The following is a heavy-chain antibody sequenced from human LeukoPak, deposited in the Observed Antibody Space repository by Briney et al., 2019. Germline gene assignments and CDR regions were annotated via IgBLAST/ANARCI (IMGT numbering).Heavy chain of an antibody. CDR3: AKSYPSSWYALDY. V-gene: IGHV3-74*01. Sequence: PGGSLRLSCAASGFTFSSYWMHWVRQAPGKGLVWVSRINSDGSSTSYADSVKGRFTISRDNSKNTLYLQLNSLRAEDTAVYYCAKSYPSSWYALDYWGQGTLVTVSS. D-gene: IGHD6-13*01. CDR1: GFTFSSYW. J-gene: IGHJ4*02. CDR2: INSDGSST.